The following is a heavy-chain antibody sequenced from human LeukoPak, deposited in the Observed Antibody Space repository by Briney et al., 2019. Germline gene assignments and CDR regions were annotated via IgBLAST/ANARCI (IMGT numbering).Heavy chain of an antibody. CDR1: GVSISSVNW. CDR2: IYHGGST. J-gene: IGHJ4*02. D-gene: IGHD2-2*01. CDR3: ARGEPLGYCSTTSCPYYFDS. Sequence: KPSETLSLTCAISGVSISSVNWWSWVRQSPGKGLEWIGEIYHGGSTTYNPSLKSRVTLSVDKAENQFSLKMYSVTAADTAVYYCARGEPLGYCSTTSCPYYFDSWGQGTLVIVSS. V-gene: IGHV4-4*02.